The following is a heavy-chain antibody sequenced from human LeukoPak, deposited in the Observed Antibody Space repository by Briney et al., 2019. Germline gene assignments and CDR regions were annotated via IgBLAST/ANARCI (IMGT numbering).Heavy chain of an antibody. D-gene: IGHD1-7*01. CDR3: ARYSGNYGLDY. CDR2: IRYDGSSK. V-gene: IGHV3-30*02. Sequence: GGSLRLSCAASGFTFSNYVIHWVRQPPGKGLEWVSLIRYDGSSKYYADSVRGRFTISRDNSKNTLYLQMNSVRAADTAVYYCARYSGNYGLDYWGQGTLVTVFS. J-gene: IGHJ4*02. CDR1: GFTFSNYV.